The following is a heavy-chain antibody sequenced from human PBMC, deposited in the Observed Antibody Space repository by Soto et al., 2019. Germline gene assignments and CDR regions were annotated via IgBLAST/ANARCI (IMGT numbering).Heavy chain of an antibody. V-gene: IGHV3-23*01. CDR3: GKVPFLTGYYSLIVN. CDR1: GFTFSSYA. D-gene: IGHD3-9*01. J-gene: IGHJ4*02. CDR2: ISGSGGST. Sequence: GVSLRRSCAASGFTFSSYAMSWARQAPGKGLEWVSAISGSGGSTHYADSVKGRFTISRDNSKNTLYLQMNSLRAEDTAVYYCGKVPFLTGYYSLIVNWGQGTLDTVSS.